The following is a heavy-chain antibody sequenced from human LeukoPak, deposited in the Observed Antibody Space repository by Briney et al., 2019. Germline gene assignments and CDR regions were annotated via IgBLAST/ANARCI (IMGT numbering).Heavy chain of an antibody. CDR2: IIPIFGTA. D-gene: IGHD6-13*01. J-gene: IGHJ4*02. CDR3: VSGEQQLVPSLKFDY. CDR1: GGTFSSYA. Sequence: ASVKVSCKASGGTFSSYAISWVRQAPGQGLEWMGGIIPIFGTANCAQKFQGRVTITADESTSTAYMELSSLRSEDTAVYYCVSGEQQLVPSLKFDYWGQGTLVTVSS. V-gene: IGHV1-69*13.